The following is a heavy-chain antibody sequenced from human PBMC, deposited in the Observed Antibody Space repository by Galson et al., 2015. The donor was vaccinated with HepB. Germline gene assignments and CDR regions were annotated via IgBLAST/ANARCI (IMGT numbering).Heavy chain of an antibody. D-gene: IGHD1-26*01. Sequence: SLRLSCAASGFTFSSYGMHWVRQAPGKGLEWVAVISYDGSNKYYADSVKGRFTISRDNSKNTLYLQMNSLRAEDTAVYYCARAEIELLSSFVSENFDYWGQGTLVTVSS. CDR2: ISYDGSNK. J-gene: IGHJ4*02. CDR1: GFTFSSYG. CDR3: ARAEIELLSSFVSENFDY. V-gene: IGHV3-30*03.